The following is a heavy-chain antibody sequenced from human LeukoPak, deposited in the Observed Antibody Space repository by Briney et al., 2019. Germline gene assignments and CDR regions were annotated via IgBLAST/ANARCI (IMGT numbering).Heavy chain of an antibody. CDR2: TYYRSKWYH. Sequence: SQTLSLTCAISGDSVSSNSAAWNWIRQSPSRGLEWLGRTYYRSKWYHDYAVSVKSRITINPDTSKNQFSLQVNSVTPEDTAVYYCARHTGYDDYFDYWGQGTLVTVSS. D-gene: IGHD5-12*01. J-gene: IGHJ4*02. CDR3: ARHTGYDDYFDY. V-gene: IGHV6-1*01. CDR1: GDSVSSNSAA.